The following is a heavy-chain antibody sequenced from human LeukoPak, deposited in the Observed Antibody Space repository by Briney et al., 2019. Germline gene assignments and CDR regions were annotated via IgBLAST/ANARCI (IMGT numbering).Heavy chain of an antibody. J-gene: IGHJ4*02. CDR2: INPNSGGT. CDR3: ARDLDYYGSGSYYKTDY. D-gene: IGHD3-10*01. CDR1: GYTFTGYY. V-gene: IGHV1-2*02. Sequence: ASVKVSCKASGYTFTGYYMHWVRQAPGQGLEWMRWINPNSGGTNYAQKFQGRVTMTRDTSISTAYMELSRLRSDDTAVYYCARDLDYYGSGSYYKTDYWGQGTLVTVSS.